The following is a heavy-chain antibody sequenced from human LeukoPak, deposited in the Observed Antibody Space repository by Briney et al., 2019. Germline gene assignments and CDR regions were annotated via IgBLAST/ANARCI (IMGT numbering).Heavy chain of an antibody. CDR1: GFTFSSSA. J-gene: IGHJ4*02. CDR2: ISNNGGYT. V-gene: IGHV3-23*01. D-gene: IGHD2-15*01. CDR3: AKQLGYCSDGSCYFPY. Sequence: GGSLKLSCAASGFTFSSSAMSWVRQAPGKGLEWVSAISNNGGYTYYADSVQGRFTISRDNSKSTLCLQMNSLRAEDTAVYYCAKQLGYCSDGSCYFPYWGQGTLVTVSS.